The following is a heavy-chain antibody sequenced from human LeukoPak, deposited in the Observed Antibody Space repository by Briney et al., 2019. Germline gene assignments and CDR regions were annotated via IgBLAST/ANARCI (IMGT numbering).Heavy chain of an antibody. CDR3: ARVLLLHDSPVVGAFDI. CDR2: ISSSSSYI. J-gene: IGHJ3*02. V-gene: IGHV3-21*01. Sequence: GGSLRLSCAASGFTFSSYSMNWVRQAPGKGLEWVSSISSSSSYIYYADSVKGRFTISRDNAKNSLYLQMNSLRAEDTAVHHCARVLLLHDSPVVGAFDIWGQGTMVTVSS. D-gene: IGHD3-22*01. CDR1: GFTFSSYS.